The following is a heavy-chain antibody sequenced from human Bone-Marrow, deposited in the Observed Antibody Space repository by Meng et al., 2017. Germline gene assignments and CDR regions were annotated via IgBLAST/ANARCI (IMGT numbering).Heavy chain of an antibody. CDR1: GDSIISNYW. CDR2: IYQTGRT. V-gene: IGHV4-4*02. J-gene: IGHJ4*02. D-gene: IGHD2-15*01. Sequence: QVQLQESGPGLVNASGTLSLTCAVSGDSIISNYWWNWVRQTPGKGREWIGEIYQTGRTDYNPFLKSRVTISVDTSKNQFSLTLTSVTAADTAVYYCARGGWSLDYWGQGTLVTVSS. CDR3: ARGGWSLDY.